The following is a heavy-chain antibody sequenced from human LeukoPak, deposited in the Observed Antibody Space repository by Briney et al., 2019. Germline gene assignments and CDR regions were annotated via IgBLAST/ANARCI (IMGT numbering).Heavy chain of an antibody. CDR2: ISSSGSTI. D-gene: IGHD3-9*01. CDR3: ASTPPRYLGYFDY. J-gene: IGHJ4*02. V-gene: IGHV3-48*03. Sequence: GGSLRLSCAASGFTFSSYEMNWVRQAPGKGLEWVSYISSSGSTIYYADSVKGRFTISRDNAKNSLYLQMNSLRAEDTAVYYCASTPPRYLGYFDYWGQGTLVTVSS. CDR1: GFTFSSYE.